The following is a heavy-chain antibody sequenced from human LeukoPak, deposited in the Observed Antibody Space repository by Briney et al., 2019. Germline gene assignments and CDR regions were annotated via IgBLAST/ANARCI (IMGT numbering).Heavy chain of an antibody. J-gene: IGHJ4*02. D-gene: IGHD3-10*01. CDR1: GFTFSRFS. Sequence: GESLTLSCSTSGFTFSRFSMRWIRQAPGKGLEWVASIYLSGNFISYADSVKGRFTISRDNANNSVYLQMSSLTVDDTAVYYCAREFNVIGNFDYWGQGTLVTVSS. V-gene: IGHV3-21*01. CDR2: IYLSGNFI. CDR3: AREFNVIGNFDY.